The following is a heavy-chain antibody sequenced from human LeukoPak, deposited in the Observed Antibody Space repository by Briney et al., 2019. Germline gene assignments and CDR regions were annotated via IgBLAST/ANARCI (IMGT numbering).Heavy chain of an antibody. CDR3: AKDQYNWNQEYFQH. Sequence: GGSLRLSCAASGFTFSSYAMSWVRRAPGKGLEWVSAISGSGGSTYSADSVKGRFTISRDNSKNTLYPQMNSLRAEDTAVYYCAKDQYNWNQEYFQHWGQGTLVTVSS. V-gene: IGHV3-23*01. D-gene: IGHD1-20*01. CDR2: ISGSGGST. J-gene: IGHJ1*01. CDR1: GFTFSSYA.